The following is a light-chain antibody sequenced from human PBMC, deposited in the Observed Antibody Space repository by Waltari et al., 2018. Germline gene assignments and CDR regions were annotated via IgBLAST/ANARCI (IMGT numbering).Light chain of an antibody. Sequence: EIVLTQSPATLSFSPGERATLSCRASESIGIYLTWYQHKPGQAPRLLIYDASNRATGIPARFSGGGSGRDFTLTINSLEPEDFTVYYCQHRRNWPPYTFGQGTKLEIK. V-gene: IGKV3-11*02. CDR2: DAS. CDR3: QHRRNWPPYT. CDR1: ESIGIY. J-gene: IGKJ2*01.